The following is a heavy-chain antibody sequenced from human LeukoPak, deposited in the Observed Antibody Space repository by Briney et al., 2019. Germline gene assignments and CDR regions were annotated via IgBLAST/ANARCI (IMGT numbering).Heavy chain of an antibody. V-gene: IGHV4-59*08. CDR2: VQSSGTT. CDR3: ARHPTFGTGLLDN. CDR1: GASVSGYY. J-gene: IGHJ4*02. D-gene: IGHD3/OR15-3a*01. Sequence: SETLSLTCSVSGASVSGYYWSWIGQPPGRGLEWIGYVQSSGTTNYNPSLKSRLTISVDTSKNQISLKLKSLTAADTAIYYCARHPTFGTGLLDNWGQGNLVTVSS.